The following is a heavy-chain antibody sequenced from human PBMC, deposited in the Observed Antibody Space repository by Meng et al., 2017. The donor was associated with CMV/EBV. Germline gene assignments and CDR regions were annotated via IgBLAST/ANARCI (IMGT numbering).Heavy chain of an antibody. V-gene: IGHV1-2*02. Sequence: SGYTFTGYYVHWVRQAPGQGLEWMGWINPNSGGTNYAQKFQGRVTMTRDTSISTAYMELSRLRSDDTAVYYCAREWVVPAAIDWFDPWGQGTLVTVSS. CDR1: GYTFTGYY. CDR2: INPNSGGT. D-gene: IGHD2-2*01. CDR3: AREWVVPAAIDWFDP. J-gene: IGHJ5*02.